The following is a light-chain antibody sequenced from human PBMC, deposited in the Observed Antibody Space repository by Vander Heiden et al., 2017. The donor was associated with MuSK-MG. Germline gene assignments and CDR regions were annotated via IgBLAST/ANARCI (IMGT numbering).Light chain of an antibody. J-gene: IGKJ3*01. CDR2: EAA. Sequence: EIVLTQSPSTLSLSPGERATLSCRASQGVSSRYLAWYQQKPGLAARLLIYEAARRATGSPDRFSGRGSGTDFQLTISRLQPEDFAVYYCQQYGSSPHVKFHFGPGTKVDIK. CDR3: QQYGSSPHVKFH. V-gene: IGKV3D-20*01. CDR1: QGVSSRY.